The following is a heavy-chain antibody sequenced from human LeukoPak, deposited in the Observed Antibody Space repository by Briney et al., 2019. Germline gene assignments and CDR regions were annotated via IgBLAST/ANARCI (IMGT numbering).Heavy chain of an antibody. D-gene: IGHD3-10*01. CDR3: ARVGGSGSYYNSYYYYYMDV. CDR2: IKQDVSEK. CDR1: GFTFSSYW. V-gene: IGHV3-7*01. Sequence: GGSLRLSCAASGFTFSSYWMSWVRQAPGKGLEWVANIKQDVSEKYYVDSVKGRFTISRDNAKNSLYLQMNSLRAEDTAVYYCARVGGSGSYYNSYYYYYMDVWGKGTTVTISS. J-gene: IGHJ6*03.